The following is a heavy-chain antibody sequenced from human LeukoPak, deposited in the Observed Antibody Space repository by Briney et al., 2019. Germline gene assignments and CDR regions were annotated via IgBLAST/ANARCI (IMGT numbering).Heavy chain of an antibody. D-gene: IGHD3-22*01. V-gene: IGHV1-69*13. CDR2: IIPIFGTA. Sequence: SVKVSCKASGGTFSSYGISWVRQAPGQGLERMGGIIPIFGTANYAQKFQGRVTITADESTSTAYMELSSLRAEDTAVYYCARGPDSSGYNSEYSFEYWGQGTLVTVSS. CDR3: ARGPDSSGYNSEYSFEY. CDR1: GGTFSSYG. J-gene: IGHJ4*02.